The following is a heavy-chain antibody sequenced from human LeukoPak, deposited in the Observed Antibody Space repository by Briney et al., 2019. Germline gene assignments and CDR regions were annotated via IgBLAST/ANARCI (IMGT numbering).Heavy chain of an antibody. CDR1: GFTFSTYA. Sequence: GGSLRLSCAASGFTFSTYAMNWVRQAPGKGLEWVSTISGSGGTPHYADSVKGRFTISRDNSKNTLHLQMNSPRAEDTAVYYCAKGGDLITYFDYWGQGTLVTVSS. CDR2: ISGSGGTP. J-gene: IGHJ4*02. D-gene: IGHD3-16*01. CDR3: AKGGDLITYFDY. V-gene: IGHV3-23*01.